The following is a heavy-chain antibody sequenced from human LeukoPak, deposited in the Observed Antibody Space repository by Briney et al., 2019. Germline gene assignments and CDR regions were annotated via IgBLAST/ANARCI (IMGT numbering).Heavy chain of an antibody. D-gene: IGHD2-2*02. CDR3: ARVRYQLLYGDWFDP. J-gene: IGHJ5*02. CDR2: INHSGST. CDR1: GGSISSSSYY. Sequence: SETLSLTCTVSGGSISSSSYYWGWIRQPPGKGLEWIGEINHSGSTNYNPSLKSRVTISVDTSKNQFSLKLSSVTAADTAVYYCARVRYQLLYGDWFDPWGQGTLVTASS. V-gene: IGHV4-39*07.